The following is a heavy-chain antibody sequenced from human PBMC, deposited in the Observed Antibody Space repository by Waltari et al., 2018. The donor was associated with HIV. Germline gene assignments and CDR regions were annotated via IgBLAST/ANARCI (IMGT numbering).Heavy chain of an antibody. V-gene: IGHV1-69*18. CDR3: ARAPEAMITLYAMDV. J-gene: IGHJ6*02. Sequence: QAQLVQSGAEVKKPGSSVKVYCQASGGPFSSTAISWVRQAPGQGLEWIGRIIPIFGTPTYAQKFQGRVTITADGSTNTAYMELSSLTSEDTAIYYCARAPEAMITLYAMDVWGQGTTVSVSS. CDR2: IIPIFGTP. D-gene: IGHD3-16*01. CDR1: GGPFSSTA.